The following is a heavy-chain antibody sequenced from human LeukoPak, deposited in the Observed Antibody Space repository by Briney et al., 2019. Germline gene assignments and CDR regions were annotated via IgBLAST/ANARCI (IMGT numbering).Heavy chain of an antibody. V-gene: IGHV4-59*01. CDR1: GGSISSYY. CDR3: ALSGEYYGSGKSLDL. J-gene: IGHJ4*02. Sequence: SETLSLTCTVSGGSISSYYWSWIRQPPGKGLEWIGYIYYSGSTNYNPSLKSRVTISVDTSKNQFSLKLSPVTAADTAVYYCALSGEYYGSGKSLDLWGQGTLVTVSS. D-gene: IGHD3-10*01. CDR2: IYYSGST.